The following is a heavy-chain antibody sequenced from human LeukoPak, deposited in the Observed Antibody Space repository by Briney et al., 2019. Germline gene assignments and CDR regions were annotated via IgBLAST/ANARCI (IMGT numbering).Heavy chain of an antibody. J-gene: IGHJ4*02. CDR1: GFTFSSYS. D-gene: IGHD3-10*01. V-gene: IGHV3-21*01. CDR2: ISSSSSYI. Sequence: GGSLRLSCAASGFTFSSYSMNWVRQAPGKGLEWVSSISSSSSYIYYADLVKGRFTISRDNSKNTLYLQMNSLRAEDTAVYYCARDYGSGSYYTQNWGQGTLVTVSS. CDR3: ARDYGSGSYYTQN.